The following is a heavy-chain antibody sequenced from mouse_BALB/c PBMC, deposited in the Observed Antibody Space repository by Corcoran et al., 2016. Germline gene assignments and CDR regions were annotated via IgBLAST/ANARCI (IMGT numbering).Heavy chain of an antibody. J-gene: IGHJ2*01. Sequence: EVQLQQSGAELVRPGALVKLSCKASGFNIKDYYMHWVKQRPEQGLEWIGWIDPENGNTIYDTKFQGKASITADTSSNTAYLQLSSLTSEDTAVYYCARSKGDNFDYWGQGTTLTVSS. D-gene: IGHD3-3*01. CDR1: GFNIKDYY. CDR3: ARSKGDNFDY. V-gene: IGHV14-1*02. CDR2: IDPENGNT.